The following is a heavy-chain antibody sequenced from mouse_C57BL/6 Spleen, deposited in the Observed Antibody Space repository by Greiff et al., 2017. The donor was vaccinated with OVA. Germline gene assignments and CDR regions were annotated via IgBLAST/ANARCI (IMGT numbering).Heavy chain of an antibody. CDR1: GYTFTSYW. CDR2: IHPNSGST. Sequence: QVQLKQPGAELVKPGASVKLSCKASGYTFTSYWMHWVKQRPGQGLEWIGMIHPNSGSTNYNEKFKSKATLTVDKSSSTAYMQLSSLTSEDSAVYYCATTMVTTAPYAMDYWGQGTSVTVSS. D-gene: IGHD2-2*01. V-gene: IGHV1-64*01. CDR3: ATTMVTTAPYAMDY. J-gene: IGHJ4*01.